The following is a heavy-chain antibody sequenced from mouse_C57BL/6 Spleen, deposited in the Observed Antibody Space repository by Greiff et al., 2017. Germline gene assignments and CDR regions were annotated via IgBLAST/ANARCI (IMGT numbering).Heavy chain of an antibody. D-gene: IGHD2-4*01. CDR1: GYTFTDYE. V-gene: IGHV1-15*01. Sequence: VQLQQSGAELVRPGASVTLSCKASGYTFTDYEMHWVKQTPVHGLEWIGAIDPETGGTAYNQKFKGKAILTADKSSSTAYMELRSLTSEDSAVYYCTRGSYDSLFDYWGQGTTLTVSS. CDR3: TRGSYDSLFDY. J-gene: IGHJ2*01. CDR2: IDPETGGT.